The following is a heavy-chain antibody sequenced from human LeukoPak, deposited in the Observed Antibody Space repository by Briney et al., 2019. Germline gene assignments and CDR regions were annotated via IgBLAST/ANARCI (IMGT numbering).Heavy chain of an antibody. V-gene: IGHV3-48*04. CDR3: ARTWNNGGWYVTFDY. CDR2: ISSSGSTI. CDR1: GFTFSSYS. D-gene: IGHD6-19*01. J-gene: IGHJ4*02. Sequence: GGSLRLSCTASGFTFSSYSINWVRQAPGKGLELVSYISSSGSTIYYADSVKGRFTISRDNAEKSLYLQMNSLRAEDTAVYYCARTWNNGGWYVTFDYWGQGTLVTVSS.